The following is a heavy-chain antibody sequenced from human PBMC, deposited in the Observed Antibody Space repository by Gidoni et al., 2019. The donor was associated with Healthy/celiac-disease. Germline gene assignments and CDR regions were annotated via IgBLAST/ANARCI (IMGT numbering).Heavy chain of an antibody. CDR3: ASSNHYGSGSYPNDAFDI. J-gene: IGHJ3*02. CDR1: GYTFTSYY. CDR2: INPSGGST. D-gene: IGHD3-10*01. V-gene: IGHV1-46*01. Sequence: QVQLVQSGAEVKKHGASVKVSCKAPGYTFTSYYMHWVRQAPGQGLEWMGIINPSGGSTSYAQKFQGRVTMTRDTSTSTVYMELSSLRSEDTAVYYCASSNHYGSGSYPNDAFDIWGQGTMVTVSS.